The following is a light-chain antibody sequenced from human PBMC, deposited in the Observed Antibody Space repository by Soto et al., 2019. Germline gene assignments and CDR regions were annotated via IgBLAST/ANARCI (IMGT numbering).Light chain of an antibody. Sequence: DIVLTQSPGTLSLSPGERATLSCRASQSVSNNYLAWYQQKPGQAPRLRIYGASNRATGIPDRLSGSGSGTDFTLTISRLEPEDSAVYYCQQYGSSGTFGQGTKVDIK. V-gene: IGKV3-20*01. J-gene: IGKJ1*01. CDR2: GAS. CDR1: QSVSNNY. CDR3: QQYGSSGT.